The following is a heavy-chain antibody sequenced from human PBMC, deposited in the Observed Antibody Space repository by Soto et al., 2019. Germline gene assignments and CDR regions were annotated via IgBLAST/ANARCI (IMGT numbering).Heavy chain of an antibody. CDR1: GFTFSTYS. V-gene: IGHV3-48*01. CDR2: ISSSSTI. J-gene: IGHJ4*02. Sequence: EVQLVESGGDLVQPGGSLRLSCAASGFTFSTYSMNWVHQAPGKGLEWVSSISSSSTIYYADSVKGRFTISRDNVQNSLYLQMHSLRAEYTAVYYCARERGSGWTFDYWGQGTLVTVSS. CDR3: ARERGSGWTFDY. D-gene: IGHD6-19*01.